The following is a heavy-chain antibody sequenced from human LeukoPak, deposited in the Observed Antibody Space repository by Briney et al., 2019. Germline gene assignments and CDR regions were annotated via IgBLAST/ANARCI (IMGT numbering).Heavy chain of an antibody. CDR2: ISSSSSYI. J-gene: IGHJ4*02. CDR1: GFTFSSYS. Sequence: GESLRLSCAASGFTFSSYSMNWVRQAPGKGLEWVSSISSSSSYIYYADSVKGRFTISRDNAKNSLYLQMNSLRAEDTAVYYCARVGYCSGGSCYSFDYWGQGTLVTVSS. V-gene: IGHV3-21*01. CDR3: ARVGYCSGGSCYSFDY. D-gene: IGHD2-15*01.